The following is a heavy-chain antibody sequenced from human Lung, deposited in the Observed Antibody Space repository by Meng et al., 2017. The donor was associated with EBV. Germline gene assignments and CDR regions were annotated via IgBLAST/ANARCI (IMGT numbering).Heavy chain of an antibody. Sequence: VQLQEPGPGLVKPSQTLSLTCTVSGGSISSGGYYWSWIRQHPGKGLEWIGYIHSSGSTYYNPSLRSRLTISVDTSKNQFSLKLSSVTAADTAVYYCARASYGSGSPLGESWFDPWGQGTLVTVSS. CDR2: IHSSGST. CDR3: ARASYGSGSPLGESWFDP. CDR1: GGSISSGGYY. V-gene: IGHV4-31*03. J-gene: IGHJ5*02. D-gene: IGHD3-10*01.